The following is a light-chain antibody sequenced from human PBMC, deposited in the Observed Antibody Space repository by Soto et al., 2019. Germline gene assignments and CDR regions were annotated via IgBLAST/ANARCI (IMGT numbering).Light chain of an antibody. J-gene: IGLJ1*01. CDR3: SSSSSINTYV. V-gene: IGLV2-18*02. Sequence: QSVLTQPPSVSGSPGQSVTISCTGTSSDVGIYNRVSWYQQPPGTAPKLIIYGVNNRPSGVPDRFSGSKSGNTASLTISGLQAEDEADYYCSSSSSINTYVFCTVTKVTVL. CDR1: SSDVGIYNR. CDR2: GVN.